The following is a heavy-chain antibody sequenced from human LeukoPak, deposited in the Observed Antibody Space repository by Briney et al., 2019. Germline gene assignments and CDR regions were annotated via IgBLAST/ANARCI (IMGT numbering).Heavy chain of an antibody. V-gene: IGHV3-30*02. CDR3: AKDRGTMIVVVADY. D-gene: IGHD3-22*01. Sequence: GSLRLSCAASGFTFSSYGMHWVRQAPGKGLEWVAFIRYDGSNKYYADSVKGRFTISRDNSKNTLYLQMNSLRAEDTAVYYCAKDRGTMIVVVADYWGQGTLVTVSS. CDR1: GFTFSSYG. J-gene: IGHJ4*02. CDR2: IRYDGSNK.